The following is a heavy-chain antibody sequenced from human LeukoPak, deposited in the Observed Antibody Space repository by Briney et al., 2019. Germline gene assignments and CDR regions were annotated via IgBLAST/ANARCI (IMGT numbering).Heavy chain of an antibody. D-gene: IGHD6-6*01. Sequence: ASVKVSCKASGYTFTGYYMHWVRQAPGQGLEWMGWINPNSGGTNYAQKFQGGVTMTRDTSISTAYMELSSLKSDDTAVYYCARDRNSGSSLDIWGQGTMLTVSS. V-gene: IGHV1-2*02. J-gene: IGHJ3*02. CDR1: GYTFTGYY. CDR2: INPNSGGT. CDR3: ARDRNSGSSLDI.